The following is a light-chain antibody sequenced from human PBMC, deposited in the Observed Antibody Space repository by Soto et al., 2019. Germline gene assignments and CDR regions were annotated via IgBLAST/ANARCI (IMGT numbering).Light chain of an antibody. V-gene: IGKV1-33*01. CDR1: HHINNY. Sequence: DIQMTQSPSSLSASVGDRVTITCQAGHHINNYLNWFQQKPGKAPKLLIYDASKLQTGVPSRFGGSGSGTDFTFTISSLQPEDIATYYCQQYDALPFTFGPGTKVDIK. CDR3: QQYDALPFT. CDR2: DAS. J-gene: IGKJ3*01.